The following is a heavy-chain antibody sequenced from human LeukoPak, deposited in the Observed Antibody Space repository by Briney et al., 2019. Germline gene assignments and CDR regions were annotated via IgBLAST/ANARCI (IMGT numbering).Heavy chain of an antibody. D-gene: IGHD5-12*01. CDR2: ISSSGSTI. CDR1: GFTFSSYE. V-gene: IGHV3-48*03. Sequence: PGGSLRLSCAASGFTFSSYEMNWVRQAPGKGLEWVSYISSSGSTIYYADSVKGRFTISRDNAKNSLYLQMNSLRAEDTAVYYCARDLVATPYYYYGMDVWGQGTTVAVSS. J-gene: IGHJ6*02. CDR3: ARDLVATPYYYYGMDV.